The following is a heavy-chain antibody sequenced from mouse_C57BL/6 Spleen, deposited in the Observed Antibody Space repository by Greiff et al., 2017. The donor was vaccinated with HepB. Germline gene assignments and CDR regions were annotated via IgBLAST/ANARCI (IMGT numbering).Heavy chain of an antibody. CDR1: GYSFTDYN. D-gene: IGHD2-5*01. CDR2: INPNYGTT. J-gene: IGHJ4*01. Sequence: EVQLQESGPELVKPGASVKISCKASGYSFTDYNMNWVKQSNGKSLEWIGVINPNYGTTSYNQKFKGKATLTVDQTSSTAYMQLNSLTSEDSAVYYCESSNYVYYAMDYWGQGTSVTVSS. V-gene: IGHV1-39*01. CDR3: ESSNYVYYAMDY.